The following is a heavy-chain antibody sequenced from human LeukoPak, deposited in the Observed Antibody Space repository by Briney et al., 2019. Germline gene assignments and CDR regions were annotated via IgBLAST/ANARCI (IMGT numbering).Heavy chain of an antibody. Sequence: GGSLRLSCAASGFNVGRNYMSWVRQAPGKGLECVSITYSGGSTYYADSVKGRFTISRDNSKNTLYLQMNSLRAEDTAVYYCAKVILSQPDTDYWGQGTLVTVSS. CDR1: GFNVGRNY. CDR2: TYSGGST. CDR3: AKVILSQPDTDY. D-gene: IGHD2-21*01. J-gene: IGHJ4*02. V-gene: IGHV3-53*01.